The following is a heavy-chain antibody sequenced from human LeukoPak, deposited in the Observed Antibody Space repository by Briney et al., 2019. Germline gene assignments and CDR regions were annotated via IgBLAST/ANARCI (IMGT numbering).Heavy chain of an antibody. CDR3: ARGYVGYYYDSSGWAFDI. CDR1: GGSFSGYY. J-gene: IGHJ3*02. D-gene: IGHD3-22*01. V-gene: IGHV4-34*01. Sequence: SETLSLTCAVYGGSFSGYYWSWLRQPPVKGPEWIGEINHSGSTNYNPSLKSRVTISVDTSKNQFSLKLSSVTAADTAVYYCARGYVGYYYDSSGWAFDIWGQGTMVTVSS. CDR2: INHSGST.